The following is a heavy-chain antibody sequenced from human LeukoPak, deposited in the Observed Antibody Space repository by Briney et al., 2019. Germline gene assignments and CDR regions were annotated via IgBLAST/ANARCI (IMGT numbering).Heavy chain of an antibody. J-gene: IGHJ4*02. D-gene: IGHD5-24*01. CDR1: GFTFSSYG. CDR3: AKPKWDGYNYPYFGY. Sequence: GGSLRLSCAAPGFTFSSYGMHWVRQAPGKGLEWVAVISYDGSNKCYADSVKGRFTISRDNSKNTLYLQMNSLRAEDTAVYYCAKPKWDGYNYPYFGYWGQGTLVTVSS. V-gene: IGHV3-30*18. CDR2: ISYDGSNK.